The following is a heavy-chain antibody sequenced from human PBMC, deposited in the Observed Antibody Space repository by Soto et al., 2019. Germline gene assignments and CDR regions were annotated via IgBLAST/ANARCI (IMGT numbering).Heavy chain of an antibody. V-gene: IGHV3-15*01. Sequence: PGGSLRLSCAASGFTFSNAWMSWVRQAPGKGLEWVGRIKSKTDGGTTDYAAPVKGRFTISRDDSKNTLYLQMNSLKTEDTAVYYCTTGGSSTSCYFCPFHFWGQGTLGSVFS. D-gene: IGHD2-2*01. J-gene: IGHJ4*02. CDR2: IKSKTDGGTT. CDR1: GFTFSNAW. CDR3: TTGGSSTSCYFCPFHF.